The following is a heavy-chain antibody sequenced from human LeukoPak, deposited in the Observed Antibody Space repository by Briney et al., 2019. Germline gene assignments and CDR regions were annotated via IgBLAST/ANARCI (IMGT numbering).Heavy chain of an antibody. V-gene: IGHV4-34*01. D-gene: IGHD2-15*01. CDR1: GGSFSGYY. CDR2: INHSGST. Sequence: SETLSLTCAVYGGSFSGYYWSWIRQPPGKELEWIGEINHSGSTNYNPSLKSRITISVDTSKNQFSLELSSVTAADTAVYYCARGPPGGSDAFDIWGQGTMVTVSS. CDR3: ARGPPGGSDAFDI. J-gene: IGHJ3*02.